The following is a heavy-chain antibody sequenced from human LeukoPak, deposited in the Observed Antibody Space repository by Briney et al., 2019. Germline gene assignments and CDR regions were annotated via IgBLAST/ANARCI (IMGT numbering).Heavy chain of an antibody. V-gene: IGHV3-7*01. J-gene: IGHJ4*02. CDR1: TFTFSNYW. CDR2: IKQDGSEK. CDR3: ARGGSRQYNF. D-gene: IGHD5-18*01. Sequence: GGSLRLSCAASTFTFSNYWMSWVRQAPGKGLEWEANIKQDGSEKYYVDSVKGRFTISRDNAKTSLYLQMNSLRVEDTAVYYCARGGSRQYNFWGQGTLVTVSS.